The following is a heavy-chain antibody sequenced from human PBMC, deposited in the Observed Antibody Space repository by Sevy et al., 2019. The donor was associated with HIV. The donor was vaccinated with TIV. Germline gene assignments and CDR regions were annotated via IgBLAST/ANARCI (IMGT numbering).Heavy chain of an antibody. CDR1: GFTFNNFA. V-gene: IGHV3-30-3*02. CDR2: VSSDGAIT. Sequence: GESLKISCAASGFTFNNFAMHWVRLAPGKGPEWVAVVSSDGAITYYADSVKGRFTVSRDNSKNTVYLQMNSLRTADTALYYCAEAYSVSYYIPYDAFDIWGQGTMVTVSS. CDR3: AEAYSVSYYIPYDAFDI. J-gene: IGHJ3*02. D-gene: IGHD1-26*01.